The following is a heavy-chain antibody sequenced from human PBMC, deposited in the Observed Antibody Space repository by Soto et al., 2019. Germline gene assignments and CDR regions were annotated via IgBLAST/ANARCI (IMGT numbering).Heavy chain of an antibody. Sequence: QVHRVQSGAEVTKPGASVKVSCKTSGYTFTSYGISWVRQAPGQGLEWLGWISGYDGRTNYAQKVQDRGIMTTDKSTSTVYMELRSLRSVDTAVYYCAREGDVPYYSYGMGVLAQGTTVTVSS. J-gene: IGHJ6*02. D-gene: IGHD2-21*02. V-gene: IGHV1-18*01. CDR3: AREGDVPYYSYGMGV. CDR1: GYTFTSYG. CDR2: ISGYDGRT.